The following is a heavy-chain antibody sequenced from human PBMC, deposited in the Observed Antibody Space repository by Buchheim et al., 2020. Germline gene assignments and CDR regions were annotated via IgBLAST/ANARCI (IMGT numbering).Heavy chain of an antibody. D-gene: IGHD2-2*01. CDR1: GFTFSSYE. V-gene: IGHV3-48*03. J-gene: IGHJ6*02. CDR2: ISSGGSTI. Sequence: EVQLVESGGGLVQPGGSLRLSCAASGFTFSSYEMNWIRQAPGKGLEWVAYISSGGSTIYHADSVKDRFTISRDSGKNSLYLQLNSLRAEDTAVYYCARENADHYHYGMDVWGQGTT. CDR3: ARENADHYHYGMDV.